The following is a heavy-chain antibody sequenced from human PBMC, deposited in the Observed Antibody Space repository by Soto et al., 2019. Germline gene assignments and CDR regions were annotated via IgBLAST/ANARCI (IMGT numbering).Heavy chain of an antibody. CDR1: GYTFTSYA. CDR2: INAGNGNT. D-gene: IGHD2-15*01. V-gene: IGHV1-3*01. J-gene: IGHJ4*02. Sequence: ASVKVSCKASGYTFTSYAMHWVRQAPGQRLEWMGWINAGNGNTKYSQKFQGRVTITRDTSASTAYMELSSLRSEDTAVYYCARDANPIVVVVAATRGYFDYWGQGTLVTVSS. CDR3: ARDANPIVVVVAATRGYFDY.